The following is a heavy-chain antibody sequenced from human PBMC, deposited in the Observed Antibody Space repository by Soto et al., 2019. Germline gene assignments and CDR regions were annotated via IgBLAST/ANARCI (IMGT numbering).Heavy chain of an antibody. CDR3: GRDCTGGSCFCIY. J-gene: IGHJ4*02. D-gene: IGHD2-15*01. CDR1: GYTFSSYG. V-gene: IGHV1-18*01. CDR2: ISAYNGNT. Sequence: ASVKVSCKASGYTFSSYGISWVRQAPGQGLEWMGWISAYNGNTNYAQKLQGRVTMTRDTSTSTAYMELRSLTSDDTAVYYCGRDCTGGSCFCIYWGQGTLVTVSS.